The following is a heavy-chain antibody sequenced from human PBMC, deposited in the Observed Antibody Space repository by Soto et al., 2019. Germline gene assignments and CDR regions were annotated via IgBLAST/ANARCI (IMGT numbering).Heavy chain of an antibody. CDR1: GGSISGSYYY. V-gene: IGHV4-39*07. J-gene: IGHJ6*02. CDR3: ARVNSPYYYDSSGYYFYYYYYGMDV. Sequence: ASETLSLTCAVSGGSISGSYYYWGWLRQSPGKGPEWIGSVFYTGFTSYNPSLESRVSVSVDTSKNQFSLKVSGVTAADTAVYYCARVNSPYYYDSSGYYFYYYYYGMDVWGQGTTVTVSS. CDR2: VFYTGFT. D-gene: IGHD3-22*01.